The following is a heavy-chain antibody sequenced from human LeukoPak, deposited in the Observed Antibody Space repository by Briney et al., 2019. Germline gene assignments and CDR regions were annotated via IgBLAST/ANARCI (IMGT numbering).Heavy chain of an antibody. J-gene: IGHJ3*02. D-gene: IGHD3-16*01. Sequence: SVKVSCKASGITIAGYDVHWVRQAPGQGLEWMGRIKPRFSGTNHAEKFQGRVTMTRDTSMTTAYMELSSLTSDDTAVYYCARQFGPTDAFDIWGQGTMVTVSS. CDR3: ARQFGPTDAFDI. V-gene: IGHV1-2*02. CDR2: IKPRFSGT. CDR1: GITIAGYD.